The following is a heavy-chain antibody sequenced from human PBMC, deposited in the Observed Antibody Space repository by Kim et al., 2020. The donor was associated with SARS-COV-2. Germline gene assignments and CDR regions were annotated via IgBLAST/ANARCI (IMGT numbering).Heavy chain of an antibody. V-gene: IGHV4-39*01. CDR2: FYYSGVT. D-gene: IGHD3-10*01. CDR1: GGSISISRYN. CDR3: ASQVDYYGSGSYQNWFDP. Sequence: SETLSLTCTVSGGSISISRYNWGWIRQPPGKGLEWIGSFYYSGVTYYNPSLKSRVTISVDTSKQQFSLKLSSVTATDTAVYYCASQVDYYGSGSYQNWFDPWGQGTLVTVSS. J-gene: IGHJ5*02.